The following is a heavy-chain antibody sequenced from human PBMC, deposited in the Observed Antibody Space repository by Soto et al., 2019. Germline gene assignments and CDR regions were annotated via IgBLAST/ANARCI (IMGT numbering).Heavy chain of an antibody. Sequence: ASVKVSCKAPGYTFTGYYMHWVRQAPGQGLEWMGWINPNSGGTNYAQKFQGRVTMTRDTSISTAYMELSRLRSDDTAVYYCARDRNGGYCSSTSCLSYYYYGMDVWGQGTTVTVSS. J-gene: IGHJ6*02. D-gene: IGHD2-2*01. CDR2: INPNSGGT. V-gene: IGHV1-2*02. CDR3: ARDRNGGYCSSTSCLSYYYYGMDV. CDR1: GYTFTGYY.